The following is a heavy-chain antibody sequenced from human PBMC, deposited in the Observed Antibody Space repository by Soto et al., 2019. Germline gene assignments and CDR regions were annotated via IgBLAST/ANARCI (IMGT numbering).Heavy chain of an antibody. Sequence: ASVKVSCKVSGYTLTELSMHWVRQAPGKGLEWMGGFDPEDGETIYAQKFQGRVTMTEDTSTDTAYMELSSLRSEDTAVYYCATTIDTYDWGYWFYCMDVWGKGTTVTVSS. V-gene: IGHV1-24*01. CDR1: GYTLTELS. CDR3: ATTIDTYDWGYWFYCMDV. J-gene: IGHJ6*04. CDR2: FDPEDGET. D-gene: IGHD1-1*01.